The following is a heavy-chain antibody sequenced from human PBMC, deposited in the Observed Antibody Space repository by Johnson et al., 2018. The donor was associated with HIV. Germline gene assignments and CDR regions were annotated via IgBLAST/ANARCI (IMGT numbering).Heavy chain of an antibody. V-gene: IGHV3-66*01. Sequence: VQLVESGGGVVQPGGSLRLSCAASGFSVTSKYLSWVRQARGKGLEWVSLIHSAGSTSYADSVKGRFTISRDNSKNTLYLQMNSLRVEDTAVYFCAIGRGEFPRHAFDIWGQGTMVTVSS. D-gene: IGHD3-10*01. J-gene: IGHJ3*02. CDR3: AIGRGEFPRHAFDI. CDR1: GFSVTSKY. CDR2: IHSAGST.